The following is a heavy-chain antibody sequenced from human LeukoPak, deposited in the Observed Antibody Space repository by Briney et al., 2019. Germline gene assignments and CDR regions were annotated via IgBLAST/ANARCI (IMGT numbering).Heavy chain of an antibody. CDR2: TNTDKGDT. CDR3: ARTLWFGDYEMYDQ. CDR1: GYTSTSYG. Sequence: ASVKVSCKTSGYTSTSYGISWVRQAPGEGLEWMGWTNTDKGDTDHAQTLQGRVAMTIDTSTSTAYMELRSLKCDDTAVYYCARTLWFGDYEMYDQWGQGTLVTVSP. V-gene: IGHV1-18*01. J-gene: IGHJ5*02. D-gene: IGHD3-10*01.